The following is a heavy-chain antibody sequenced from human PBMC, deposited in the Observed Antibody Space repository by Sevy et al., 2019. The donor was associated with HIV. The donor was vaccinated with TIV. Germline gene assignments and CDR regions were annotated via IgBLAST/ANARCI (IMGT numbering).Heavy chain of an antibody. V-gene: IGHV3-30*18. D-gene: IGHD3-16*01. Sequence: GGSLRLSCTASGFTFSSYVIHWVRQAPGKGLEWVAVISHDGNNTYYTDSVKGRFTISRDNSKNTLYLQMNSLRVEDTAVYYGAKPDGGAVDFWGQGTLVTVSS. J-gene: IGHJ4*02. CDR1: GFTFSSYV. CDR2: ISHDGNNT. CDR3: AKPDGGAVDF.